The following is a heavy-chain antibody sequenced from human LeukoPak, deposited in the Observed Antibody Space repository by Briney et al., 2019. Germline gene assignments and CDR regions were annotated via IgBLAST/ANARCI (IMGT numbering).Heavy chain of an antibody. CDR3: ARDPTPRYCSGGSCYTHYGMDV. CDR2: ISSSSSYI. J-gene: IGHJ6*02. D-gene: IGHD2-15*01. Sequence: GGSLILSCAASGFTFSSYTMNWVRQAPGKGLEWVSSISSSSSYIYYADSVKGRHTISRDNAKNSLYLQMNRLRAEDTAVYYCARDPTPRYCSGGSCYTHYGMDVWGQGTTVTVSS. V-gene: IGHV3-21*01. CDR1: GFTFSSYT.